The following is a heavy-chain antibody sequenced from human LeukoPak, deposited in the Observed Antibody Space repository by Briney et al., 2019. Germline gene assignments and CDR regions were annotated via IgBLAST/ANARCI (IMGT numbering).Heavy chain of an antibody. CDR1: GGSFSGYY. CDR3: ASLYYDFWSGYSAPPSY. D-gene: IGHD3-3*01. Sequence: SETLSLTCAVYGGSFSGYYWSWIRQPPGKGLEWIGEINHSGSTNYNPSLKSRVTISVDTSKNQFSLKLSSVTAADTAVYYCASLYYDFWSGYSAPPSYWGQGTLVTVSS. CDR2: INHSGST. J-gene: IGHJ4*02. V-gene: IGHV4-34*01.